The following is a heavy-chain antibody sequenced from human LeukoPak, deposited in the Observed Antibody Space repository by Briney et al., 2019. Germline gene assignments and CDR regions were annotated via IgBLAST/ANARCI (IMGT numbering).Heavy chain of an antibody. D-gene: IGHD3-22*01. V-gene: IGHV3-30*02. CDR1: GFTFSSYG. CDR2: IRYDGSNK. Sequence: GGSLRLSCAASGFTFSSYGMHWVRQAPGKGLEWVAFIRYDGSNKYYADSVKGRFTISRDNSKNTLYLQMNSLRAEDTAVYYCAKVEADYYDSSGYLDCWGQGTLVTVSS. CDR3: AKVEADYYDSSGYLDC. J-gene: IGHJ4*02.